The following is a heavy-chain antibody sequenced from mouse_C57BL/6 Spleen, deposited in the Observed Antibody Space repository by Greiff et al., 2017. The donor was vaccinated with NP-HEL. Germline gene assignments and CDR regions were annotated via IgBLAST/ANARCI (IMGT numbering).Heavy chain of an antibody. CDR1: GYTFTSYW. CDR3: ARWNYDGAY. J-gene: IGHJ3*01. D-gene: IGHD2-3*01. CDR2: IDPSDSYT. Sequence: VQLQQPGAELVRPGTSVKLSCKASGYTFTSYWMHWVKQRPGQGLEWIGVIDPSDSYTNYNQKFKGKATLTVDTSSSTAYMQLSSLTSEDSAVYYCARWNYDGAYWGQGTLVTVSA. V-gene: IGHV1-59*01.